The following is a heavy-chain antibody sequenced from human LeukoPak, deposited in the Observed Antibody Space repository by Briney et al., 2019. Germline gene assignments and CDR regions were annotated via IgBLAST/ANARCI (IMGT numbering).Heavy chain of an antibody. CDR1: GVTFSSFA. V-gene: IGHV3-64*01. CDR2: TRGNGDST. J-gene: IGHJ4*02. CDR3: ARGGASDVSYYFDY. Sequence: GGSLRLSCVGSGVTFSSFAMHWVRQAPGKGLEYVSGTRGNGDSTYYANSVKGRFSVSRDNSKNTLYLQMGILRTEDMAVYYCARGGASDVSYYFDYWGQRTLVIVSS. D-gene: IGHD1-26*01.